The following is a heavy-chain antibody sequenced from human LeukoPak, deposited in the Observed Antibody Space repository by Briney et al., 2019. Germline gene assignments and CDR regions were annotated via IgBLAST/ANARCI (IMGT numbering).Heavy chain of an antibody. CDR1: GYTFTSYA. Sequence: SVKVSCKASGYTFTSYAMNWVRQAPGQGLEWMGEIIPIFSTTNYAQKFQGRVTITADKSTSTAYMELSSLRSEDTAMYYCARRYCTNGVCYHDRGAFDIWGQGTMVTVSS. CDR2: IIPIFSTT. J-gene: IGHJ3*02. D-gene: IGHD2-8*01. CDR3: ARRYCTNGVCYHDRGAFDI. V-gene: IGHV1-69*06.